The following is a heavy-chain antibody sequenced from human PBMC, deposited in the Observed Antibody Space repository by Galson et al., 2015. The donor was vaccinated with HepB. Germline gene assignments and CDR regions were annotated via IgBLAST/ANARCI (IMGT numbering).Heavy chain of an antibody. J-gene: IGHJ4*02. D-gene: IGHD3-3*01. CDR3: ARVRPSNYYDFWSGYYYFDY. CDR2: IYYSGST. Sequence: TVSGGSISSGGYYWSWIRQHPGKGLEWIGYIYYSGSTYYNPSLKSRVTISVDTSKNQFSLKLSSVTAADAAVYYCARVRPSNYYDFWSGYYYFDYWGQGTLVTVSS. CDR1: GGSISSGGYY. V-gene: IGHV4-31*02.